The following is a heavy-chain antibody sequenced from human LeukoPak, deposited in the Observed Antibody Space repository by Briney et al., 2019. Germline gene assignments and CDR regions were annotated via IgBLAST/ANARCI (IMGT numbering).Heavy chain of an antibody. J-gene: IGHJ6*03. CDR3: ATLVAATSAPEAHYYYMDV. CDR1: GFTFSSYW. V-gene: IGHV3-7*01. D-gene: IGHD2-15*01. CDR2: IKQDGSEK. Sequence: GGSLRLSCAASGFTFSSYWMSWVRQAPGKGLEWVANIKQDGSEKYYVDSVKGRFTISRDNAKNSLYLQMNSLRAEDTAVYYCATLVAATSAPEAHYYYMDVWGKGTTVTVSS.